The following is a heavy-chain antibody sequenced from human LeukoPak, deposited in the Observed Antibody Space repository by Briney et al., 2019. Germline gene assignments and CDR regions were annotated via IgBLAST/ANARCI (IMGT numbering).Heavy chain of an antibody. D-gene: IGHD3-22*01. V-gene: IGHV4-34*01. CDR1: GESFSGYY. CDR3: ARGVARTYYSDTSGYAAADY. CDR2: INHSGST. Sequence: PSETLSLTCAVYGESFSGYYWSWIRQPPGKGLEWIGEINHSGSTNYNPSLKSRVTISVDTSKNQFSLKLSSVTAADTAVYYCARGVARTYYSDTSGYAAADYWGQGTLATVSS. J-gene: IGHJ4*02.